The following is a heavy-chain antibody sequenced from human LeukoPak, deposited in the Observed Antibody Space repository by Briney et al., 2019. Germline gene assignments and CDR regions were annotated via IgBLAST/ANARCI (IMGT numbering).Heavy chain of an antibody. V-gene: IGHV3-30-3*01. J-gene: IGHJ4*02. D-gene: IGHD3-3*01. CDR2: ISYDGSNK. CDR3: ARDMLRFLEWLATTFDY. CDR1: GFTFSSYA. Sequence: GGSLRLSCAASGFTFSSYAMHWVRQAPGKGLEWVAVISYDGSNKYYADSVKGRFTISRDNSENTLYLQMNSLRAEDAAVYYSARDMLRFLEWLATTFDYWGQGTLVTVSS.